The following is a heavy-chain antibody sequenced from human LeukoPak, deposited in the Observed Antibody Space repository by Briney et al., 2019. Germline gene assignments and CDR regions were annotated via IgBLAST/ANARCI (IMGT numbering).Heavy chain of an antibody. J-gene: IGHJ3*02. Sequence: GGSLRLSCAASGFTFSTYAMSWVRQAPGKGLEWVSAISGSGGSTYYGGSVKGRFSISRDNFRNTLYLQMSSLRPDDTAVYYCARCRWLKDDAFDIWGLGTMVTVSA. V-gene: IGHV3-23*01. CDR1: GFTFSTYA. D-gene: IGHD3-22*01. CDR2: ISGSGGST. CDR3: ARCRWLKDDAFDI.